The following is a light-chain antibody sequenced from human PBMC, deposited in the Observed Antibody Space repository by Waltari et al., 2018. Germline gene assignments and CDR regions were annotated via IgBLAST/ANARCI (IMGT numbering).Light chain of an antibody. Sequence: QSALTQPASVSGSPGQSITISCTGTSRDVGFHDFVSCFHQPPAQAPKVMIYKVNNRPSGVSNRFSGSKSANTASLTISGLQAEDEADYYCSSYTRRSYWVFGGGTQLTVL. CDR3: SSYTRRSYWV. CDR2: KVN. V-gene: IGLV2-14*01. J-gene: IGLJ3*02. CDR1: SRDVGFHDF.